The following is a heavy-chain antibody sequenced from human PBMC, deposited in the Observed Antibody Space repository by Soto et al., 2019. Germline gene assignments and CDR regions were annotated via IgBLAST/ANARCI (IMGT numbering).Heavy chain of an antibody. V-gene: IGHV1-18*04. J-gene: IGHJ4*02. D-gene: IGHD2-21*02. CDR3: ARGDCGGDCYSPTHDY. CDR1: GYTFTSYG. Sequence: WASVKVSCKASGYTFTSYGISWVRQAPGQGLEWMGWISAYNGNTNYAQKLQGRVTMTTDTSTSTAYMELRSLRSDDTAVYYCARGDCGGDCYSPTHDYWGQGTLVTVSS. CDR2: ISAYNGNT.